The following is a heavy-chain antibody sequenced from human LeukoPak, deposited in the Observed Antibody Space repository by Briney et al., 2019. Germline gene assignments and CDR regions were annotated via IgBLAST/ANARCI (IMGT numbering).Heavy chain of an antibody. CDR3: ARHFVWGSYRYSFDY. CDR1: GDSIRSYY. CDR2: IHYSGNT. D-gene: IGHD3-16*02. Sequence: SETLSLTCTVSGDSIRSYYWTWIRQSPGKGLEWIGYIHYSGNTYYNPSLKSRVTISVDTSKNQFSLKLSSVTAADTAVYYCARHFVWGSYRYSFDYWGQGTLVTVSS. J-gene: IGHJ4*02. V-gene: IGHV4-59*08.